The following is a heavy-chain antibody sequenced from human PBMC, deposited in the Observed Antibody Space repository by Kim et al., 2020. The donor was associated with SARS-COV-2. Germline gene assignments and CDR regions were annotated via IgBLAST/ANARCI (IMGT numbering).Heavy chain of an antibody. D-gene: IGHD6-19*01. J-gene: IGHJ5*02. CDR2: VYYSGNT. Sequence: SETLSLTCTVSGGSISSTSYYWGWIRQPPGKGLEWIGSVYYSGNTYYNPSLKSRVTISVDTSKNQFSLKLSSVTAADTAVYYCARRIAVAVNWLDPWGQGTLVTVPS. CDR1: GGSISSTSYY. V-gene: IGHV4-39*01. CDR3: ARRIAVAVNWLDP.